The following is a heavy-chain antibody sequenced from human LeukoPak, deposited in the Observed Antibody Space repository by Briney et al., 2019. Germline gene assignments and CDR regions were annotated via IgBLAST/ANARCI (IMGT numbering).Heavy chain of an antibody. CDR3: AKAAGGKTFGEVIVSTHRPNIDY. CDR2: IRYDGNNK. J-gene: IGHJ4*02. CDR1: GFTFSSYG. V-gene: IGHV3-30*02. D-gene: IGHD3-16*02. Sequence: GGSLRLSCAASGFTFSSYGMHWVRQAPGKGLEWVAFIRYDGNNKYYADSVKGRFTISRDNSKNTLYLQMNSLRAEDTAVYYCAKAAGGKTFGEVIVSTHRPNIDYWGQGTLVTVSS.